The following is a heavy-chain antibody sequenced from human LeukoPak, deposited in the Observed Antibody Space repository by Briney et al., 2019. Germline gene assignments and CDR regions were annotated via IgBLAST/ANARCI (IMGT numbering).Heavy chain of an antibody. V-gene: IGHV1-18*01. D-gene: IGHD1-26*01. CDR3: AHWGGSYPTLWAHFDY. CDR1: GYTFTSYG. CDR2: ISAYNGNT. J-gene: IGHJ4*02. Sequence: ASVKVSCKASGYTFTSYGISWVRQAPGQGLEWMGWISAYNGNTNYAQKLQGRVTMTTDTPTSTAYMELRSPRSDDTAVYYCAHWGGSYPTLWAHFDYWGQGTLVTVSS.